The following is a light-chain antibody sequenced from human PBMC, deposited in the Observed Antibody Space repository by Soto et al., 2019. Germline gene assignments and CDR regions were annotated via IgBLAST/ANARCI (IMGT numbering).Light chain of an antibody. CDR3: QQCNDWPLT. CDR2: GSS. CDR1: QSVGSN. Sequence: EIVMTQSPATLSVSPGERATLSCRASQSVGSNLAWYQQKPGQAPRLLIYGSSTRATGIPARFSGSGSGTEFTLTISSLQSEDFALYYCQQCNDWPLTFGGGTKVEIK. V-gene: IGKV3-15*01. J-gene: IGKJ4*01.